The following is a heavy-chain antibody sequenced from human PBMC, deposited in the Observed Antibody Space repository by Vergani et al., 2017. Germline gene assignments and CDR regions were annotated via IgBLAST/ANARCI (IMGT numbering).Heavy chain of an antibody. CDR1: GYTFTSYA. Sequence: QVQLVQSGAEVKKPGASVKVSCKASGYTFTSYAMHWVRQAPGQRLEWMGWINAGNGNTKYSQKFQDRVTITRDTSASTAYMELSSLRSEDTAVYYCARDRKINSGSYPNNWFDPWGQGTLVTVSS. CDR3: ARDRKINSGSYPNNWFDP. V-gene: IGHV1-3*01. J-gene: IGHJ5*02. CDR2: INAGNGNT. D-gene: IGHD1-26*01.